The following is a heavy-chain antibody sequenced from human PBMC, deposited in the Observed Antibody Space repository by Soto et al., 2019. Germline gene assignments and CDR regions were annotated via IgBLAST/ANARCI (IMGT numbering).Heavy chain of an antibody. D-gene: IGHD3-3*02. CDR2: ILYLGSS. CDR1: GDSIISSDFY. Sequence: LSLTCTVSGDSIISSDFYWGWVRQPPGKGLEWIGSILYLGSSYYNPSLKSRVTMSVDTSKNQFSLRLRSVTAADTALYFCARHSLALRKNNWFDPWGQGIMVTVSS. J-gene: IGHJ5*02. V-gene: IGHV4-39*01. CDR3: ARHSLALRKNNWFDP.